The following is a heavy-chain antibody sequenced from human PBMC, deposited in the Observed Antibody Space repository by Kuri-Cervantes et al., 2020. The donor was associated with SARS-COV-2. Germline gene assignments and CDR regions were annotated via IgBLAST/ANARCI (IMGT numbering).Heavy chain of an antibody. CDR2: IYTSGST. J-gene: IGHJ5*02. CDR3: VRDLRIWGFDP. Sequence: SETLSLTCTVSGGSISSYYWSWIRQPAGKGLEWIGRIYTSGSTNYNPSLKSRVTMSVDTSRNQFSLKLRSVTAADTAVYYCVRDLRIWGFDPWGQGTLVTVSS. CDR1: GGSISSYY. D-gene: IGHD2/OR15-2a*01. V-gene: IGHV4-4*07.